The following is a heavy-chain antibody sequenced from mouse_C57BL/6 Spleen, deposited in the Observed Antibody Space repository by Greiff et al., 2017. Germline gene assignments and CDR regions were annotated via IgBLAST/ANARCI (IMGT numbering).Heavy chain of an antibody. CDR1: GYSFTDYN. D-gene: IGHD1-1*01. Sequence: VQLQQSGPELVKPGASVKISCKASGYSFTDYNMNWVKQSNGKSLEWIGVINPNYGTTSYNQKFKGKATLTVDQSASTAYMQLNSLTSADSAVYYWARTTVVARGAMDYWGQGTSVTVSS. V-gene: IGHV1-39*01. CDR2: INPNYGTT. J-gene: IGHJ4*01. CDR3: ARTTVVARGAMDY.